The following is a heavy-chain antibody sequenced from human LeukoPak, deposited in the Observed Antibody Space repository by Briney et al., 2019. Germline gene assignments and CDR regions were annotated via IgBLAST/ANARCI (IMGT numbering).Heavy chain of an antibody. CDR2: IIPIFGTA. CDR1: GGTFSSYA. J-gene: IGHJ5*02. Sequence: ASVKVSCKASGGTFSSYAISWVRQAPGQGLEWMGGIIPIFGTANYAQKFQGRVTITADESTSTAYMELSSLRSEDTAVYYCARAGGAYYYGSGSYTPTGWYNWFDPWGQGTLVTVSS. D-gene: IGHD3-10*01. V-gene: IGHV1-69*13. CDR3: ARAGGAYYYGSGSYTPTGWYNWFDP.